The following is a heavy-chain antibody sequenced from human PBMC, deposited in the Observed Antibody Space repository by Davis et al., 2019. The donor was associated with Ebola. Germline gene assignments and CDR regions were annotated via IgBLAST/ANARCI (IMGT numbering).Heavy chain of an antibody. Sequence: GESLNISCAASGFSFSSYAMRWVRQAPGKGLEWVSAISGSGGSTYYADSVKGRFTISRDNSKNTLYLQMNSLRAEDTAVYYCAKKPRNGSGSYGMDVWGQGTTVTVSS. D-gene: IGHD3-10*01. CDR2: ISGSGGST. J-gene: IGHJ6*02. CDR3: AKKPRNGSGSYGMDV. V-gene: IGHV3-23*01. CDR1: GFSFSSYA.